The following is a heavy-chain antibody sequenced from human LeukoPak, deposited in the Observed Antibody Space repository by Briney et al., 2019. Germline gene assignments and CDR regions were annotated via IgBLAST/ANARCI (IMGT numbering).Heavy chain of an antibody. Sequence: GSLRLSCAASGFTFSSYWMSWVRQAPGKGLEWVADIKEDGSDKCHVDSVWGRFTVSRDNAKNSVSLQVNSLRAEDTPVYYCARDSGDRTVDHWGQGTLVTVSS. CDR3: ARDSGDRTVDH. CDR2: IKEDGSDK. J-gene: IGHJ4*02. D-gene: IGHD3-10*01. CDR1: GFTFSSYW. V-gene: IGHV3-7*05.